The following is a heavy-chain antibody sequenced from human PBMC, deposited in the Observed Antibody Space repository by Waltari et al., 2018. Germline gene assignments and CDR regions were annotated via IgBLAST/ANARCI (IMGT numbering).Heavy chain of an antibody. CDR1: GGFISSYY. Sequence: QVQLQESGPGLVKPSETLYLTCTVAGGFISSYYLSWIRQPPGKGLEWIGYIYYSGSTNYNPSLKSRVTISVDTSKNQFSLKLSSVTAADTAVYYCASTAGGWFDPWGQGTLVTVSS. J-gene: IGHJ5*02. CDR2: IYYSGST. CDR3: ASTAGGWFDP. V-gene: IGHV4-59*01. D-gene: IGHD2-21*02.